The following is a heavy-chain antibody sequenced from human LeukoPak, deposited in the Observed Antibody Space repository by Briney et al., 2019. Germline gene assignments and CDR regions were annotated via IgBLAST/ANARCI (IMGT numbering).Heavy chain of an antibody. CDR1: GYTFTGYY. Sequence: GASVKVSCKASGYTFTGYYMRWVRQAPGQGLEWMGWINPNSGGTNYAQKFQGRVTMTRDTSISTAYMELSRLRSDDTAVYYCARDSYDFWSGHHFDYWGQGTLVTVSS. CDR2: INPNSGGT. D-gene: IGHD3-3*01. CDR3: ARDSYDFWSGHHFDY. J-gene: IGHJ4*02. V-gene: IGHV1-2*02.